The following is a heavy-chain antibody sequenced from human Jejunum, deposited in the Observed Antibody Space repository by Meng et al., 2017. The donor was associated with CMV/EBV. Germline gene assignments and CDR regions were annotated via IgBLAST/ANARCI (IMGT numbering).Heavy chain of an antibody. Sequence: GGPISSSEYYWGWVRQPPGKGLEWIGTIYYRGDTYYSPSLESRLTISVDTSKNQFSLRLRSVTAADTAIYYCARVTVVSQRFDYWGQGTLVTVSS. V-gene: IGHV4-39*07. CDR1: GGPISSSEYY. D-gene: IGHD4-11*01. CDR3: ARVTVVSQRFDY. J-gene: IGHJ4*02. CDR2: IYYRGDT.